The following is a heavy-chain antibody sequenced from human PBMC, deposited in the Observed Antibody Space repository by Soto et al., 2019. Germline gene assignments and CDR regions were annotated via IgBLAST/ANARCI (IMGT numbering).Heavy chain of an antibody. D-gene: IGHD3-22*01. V-gene: IGHV3-30*03. CDR3: ARGYYYDSSGYYFSVY. J-gene: IGHJ4*02. CDR2: ISYDGSNK. Sequence: GGSLRLSFAASGFTFSSYGMHWVRQAPGKGLEWVAVISYDGSNKYYADSVKGRFTISRDNSKNTLYLQMNSLRAEDTAVYYSARGYYYDSSGYYFSVYWGQGTLVTVSS. CDR1: GFTFSSYG.